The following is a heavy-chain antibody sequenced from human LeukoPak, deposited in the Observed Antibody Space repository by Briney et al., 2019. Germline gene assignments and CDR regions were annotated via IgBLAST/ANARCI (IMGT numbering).Heavy chain of an antibody. CDR2: IKQVGSEK. CDR3: ARDRLWFGELFGLDY. D-gene: IGHD3-10*01. Sequence: PGGSRRLSCAVSGLTFSSYWMTWVRHAPGKGLEWVANIKQVGSEKFYGDSVRGRFTICRDNAKNSEYLQVTSLRAEDTAVYYCARDRLWFGELFGLDYWGHGALVTVSS. J-gene: IGHJ4*01. V-gene: IGHV3-7*04. CDR1: GLTFSSYW.